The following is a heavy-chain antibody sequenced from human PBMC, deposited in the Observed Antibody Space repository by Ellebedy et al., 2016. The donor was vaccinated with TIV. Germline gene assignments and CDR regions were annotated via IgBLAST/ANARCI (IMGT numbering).Heavy chain of an antibody. CDR2: ILQDGNGQ. V-gene: IGHV3-7*01. CDR1: GFSFSDYC. Sequence: PGGSLRLSCEASGFSFSDYCMTWVRQGPGKGLEWVARILQDGNGQYYVDSVKGRFTISRDNAKYSVYLQMSSLRAEDTAMYYCARDDYVGSGKVWSPLDLWGQGTLVTVSS. CDR3: ARDDYVGSGKVWSPLDL. D-gene: IGHD3-10*01. J-gene: IGHJ1*01.